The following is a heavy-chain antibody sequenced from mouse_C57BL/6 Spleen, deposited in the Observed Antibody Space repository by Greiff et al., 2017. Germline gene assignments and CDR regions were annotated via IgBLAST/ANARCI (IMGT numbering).Heavy chain of an antibody. Sequence: EVKLLESGGGLVPPKGSLKLSCAASGFSFNTYAMNWVRQAPGKGLEWVARIRSKSNNHATYYADSVKDRITITRDDTESMLYLQINNLKTEDTTLYYCVRERDGAWFAYWGQGTLVTVSA. J-gene: IGHJ3*01. V-gene: IGHV10-1*01. CDR1: GFSFNTYA. CDR3: VRERDGAWFAY. D-gene: IGHD3-3*01. CDR2: IRSKSNNHAT.